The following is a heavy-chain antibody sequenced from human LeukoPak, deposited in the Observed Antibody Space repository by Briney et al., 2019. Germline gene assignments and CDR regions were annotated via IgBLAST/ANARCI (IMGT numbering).Heavy chain of an antibody. CDR1: GFTFSSNA. Sequence: GGSLRLSCAASGFTFSSNAMTWVRQAPGKGLEWVSAISGSGSTYYADSVKGRFTISRDNSKNTLYLQMNSLRAEDTAVYYCAKDLGDNWGQGTLVTVSS. V-gene: IGHV3-23*01. J-gene: IGHJ4*02. CDR2: ISGSGST. CDR3: AKDLGDN.